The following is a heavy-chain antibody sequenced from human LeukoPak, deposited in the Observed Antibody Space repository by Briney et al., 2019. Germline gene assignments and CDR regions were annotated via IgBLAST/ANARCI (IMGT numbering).Heavy chain of an antibody. J-gene: IGHJ4*02. V-gene: IGHV4-59*01. CDR1: GTSFSNDY. D-gene: IGHD3-16*01. Sequence: SETLSLTCTVSGTSFSNDYWSWVRQASGKGLEWIGYIYHNGRTSYSPSLKSRITMSIDTSQKKFSLNVIAVTAADTAVYYCARASEGIGYFDTWGRGSLVTVSS. CDR3: ARASEGIGYFDT. CDR2: IYHNGRT.